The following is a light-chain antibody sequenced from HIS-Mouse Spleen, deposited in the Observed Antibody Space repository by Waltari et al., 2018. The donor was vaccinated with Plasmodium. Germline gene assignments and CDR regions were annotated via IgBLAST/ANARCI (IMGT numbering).Light chain of an antibody. CDR1: SSDVGGYNY. CDR3: SSYTSSSTLV. V-gene: IGLV2-14*01. Sequence: QSALTQPASVSGSPGQSITIPRTGTSSDVGGYNYVPWYQQHPGKAPKLIIYEVSNRPSGVSNRFSGSKSGNTASLTISGLQAEDEADYYCSSYTSSSTLVFGGGTKLTVL. J-gene: IGLJ2*01. CDR2: EVS.